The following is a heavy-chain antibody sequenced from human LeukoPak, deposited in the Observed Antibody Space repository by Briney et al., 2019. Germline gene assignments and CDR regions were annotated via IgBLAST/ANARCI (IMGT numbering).Heavy chain of an antibody. Sequence: GGSLSLYCAASGFTFSSYAMSWLRPAPGKGLKWVSTISGSGGSTYYAHSVKGRFTISRDNSTNTLYLQINSLRAEDTAVYYCAKKTGSSGAYFDYWGQGTLVTVSS. J-gene: IGHJ4*02. D-gene: IGHD6-19*01. CDR3: AKKTGSSGAYFDY. CDR2: ISGSGGST. V-gene: IGHV3-23*01. CDR1: GFTFSSYA.